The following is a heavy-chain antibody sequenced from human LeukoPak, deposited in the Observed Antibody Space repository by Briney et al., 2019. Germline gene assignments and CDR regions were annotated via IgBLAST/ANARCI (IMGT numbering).Heavy chain of an antibody. Sequence: GGSLRLSCAASGFTFSSYGMSWVRQAPGKGLEWVSSISGSGDNSYYADSVKGRFTISRDNSKNTLYLQMNSLRAGDTAVYYCAKREQQWLVRGVIDYWGQGTLVTVSS. CDR3: AKREQQWLVRGVIDY. CDR2: ISGSGDNS. J-gene: IGHJ4*02. D-gene: IGHD6-19*01. V-gene: IGHV3-23*01. CDR1: GFTFSSYG.